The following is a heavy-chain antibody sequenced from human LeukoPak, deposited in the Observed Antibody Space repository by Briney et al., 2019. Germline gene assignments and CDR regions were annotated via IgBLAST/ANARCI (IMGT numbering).Heavy chain of an antibody. Sequence: SETLSLTCAVYGGSFSGYYWSWIRQPPGKGLEWIGEINHSGSTNYNPSLKSRVTISADTSKNQFSLKLSSVTAADTAVYYCARGRNGYSNSWYVNYWGRGTLVTVSS. D-gene: IGHD6-13*01. J-gene: IGHJ4*02. CDR3: ARGRNGYSNSWYVNY. CDR2: INHSGST. V-gene: IGHV4-34*01. CDR1: GGSFSGYY.